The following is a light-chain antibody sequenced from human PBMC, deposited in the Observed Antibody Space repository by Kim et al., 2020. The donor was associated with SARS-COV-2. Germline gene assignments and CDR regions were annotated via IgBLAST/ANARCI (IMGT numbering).Light chain of an antibody. CDR2: GTD. V-gene: IGLV3-19*01. J-gene: IGLJ2*01. CDR1: SLRRYY. CDR3: NSRDSSGNHLV. Sequence: SSELTQDPAVSVALGQTVRITCQGDSLRRYYASWYQQKPGQAPVLVIFGTDNRPSGIPDRFSGSSSGNTASLIITGAQAEDEADYYCNSRDSSGNHLVFGGGTKLTVL.